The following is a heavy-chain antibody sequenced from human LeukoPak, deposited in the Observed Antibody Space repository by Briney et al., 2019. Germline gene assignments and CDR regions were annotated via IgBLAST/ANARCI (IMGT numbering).Heavy chain of an antibody. J-gene: IGHJ4*02. CDR3: ARDPNYDILTGYYWDY. CDR1: GFTFSSYS. CDR2: ISSSSSYI. V-gene: IGHV3-21*01. Sequence: GGSLRLSCAASGFTFSSYSMNWVRQAPGKGLEWVSSISSSSSYIYYADSVKGRFTISRDNAKNSLYLQMNSLRAEDTAVYYCARDPNYDILTGYYWDYWGQGTLVTVSS. D-gene: IGHD3-9*01.